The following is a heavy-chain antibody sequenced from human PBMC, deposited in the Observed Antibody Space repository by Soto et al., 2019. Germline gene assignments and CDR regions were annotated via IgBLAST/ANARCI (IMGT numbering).Heavy chain of an antibody. CDR1: GFTFSSYG. Sequence: GGSLRLSCAASGFTFSSYGMHWVRQAPGKGLEWVAVIWYDGSNKYYADSVKGRFTISRDNSKNTLYLQMNSLRAEDTAVYYCARDLTPISLSGYDDYWGQGTLVTVSS. CDR2: IWYDGSNK. D-gene: IGHD5-12*01. V-gene: IGHV3-33*01. CDR3: ARDLTPISLSGYDDY. J-gene: IGHJ4*02.